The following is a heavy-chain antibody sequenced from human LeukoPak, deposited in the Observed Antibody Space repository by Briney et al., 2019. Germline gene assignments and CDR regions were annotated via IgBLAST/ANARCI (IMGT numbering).Heavy chain of an antibody. J-gene: IGHJ3*02. CDR1: GFTFSSYT. V-gene: IGHV3-21*03. CDR3: TTVHWNYVKDAFDI. D-gene: IGHD1-7*01. Sequence: GGSLRLSCAASGFTFSSYTMNWVRQAPGKGLEWVSSISSSSNYIYYADSLKGRFTISRDNAKNSLYLQMNSLKTEDTAVYYCTTVHWNYVKDAFDIWGQGTMVTVSS. CDR2: ISSSSNYI.